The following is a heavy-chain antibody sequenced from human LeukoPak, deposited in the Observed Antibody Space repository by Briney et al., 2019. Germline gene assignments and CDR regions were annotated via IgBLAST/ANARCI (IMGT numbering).Heavy chain of an antibody. V-gene: IGHV3-23*01. J-gene: IGHJ5*02. D-gene: IGHD6-19*01. CDR2: ISGSGGST. Sequence: GGSLRLSCAVSGFTFSSYGMGWVRQAPGKGLEWVSTISGSGGSTYYADSVKGRFTISRDNSKTTVYLQMNSLRAEDTAIYYCAKDGSSGSLFDHWGQGTLVTVSS. CDR3: AKDGSSGSLFDH. CDR1: GFTFSSYG.